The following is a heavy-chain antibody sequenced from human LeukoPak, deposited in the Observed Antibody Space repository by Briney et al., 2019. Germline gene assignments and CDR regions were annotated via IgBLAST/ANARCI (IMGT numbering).Heavy chain of an antibody. CDR1: GGSISSYY. CDR3: ARDGYYYDTSGYYYFDY. V-gene: IGHV4-4*07. J-gene: IGHJ4*02. CDR2: SYTSGST. D-gene: IGHD3-22*01. Sequence: SETLSLTCTVSGGSISSYYWSWIRQPAGKGLGWIGRSYTSGSTNYNPSLKSRVTMSVDTSKNQFSLKLSSVTAADTAVYYCARDGYYYDTSGYYYFDYWGQGTLVTVSS.